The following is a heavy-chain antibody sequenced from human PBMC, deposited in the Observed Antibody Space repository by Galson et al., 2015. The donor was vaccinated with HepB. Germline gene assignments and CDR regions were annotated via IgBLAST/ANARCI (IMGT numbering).Heavy chain of an antibody. CDR3: ARDLDRPYYYYGMDV. V-gene: IGHV3-66*02. Sequence: SLRLSCAASGFTVSSNYMSWVRQAPGKGLEWVSVIYSGGSTYYADSVKGRFTISRDNSKNTLYLQMNSLRAEDTAVYHCARDLDRPYYYYGMDVWGQGTTVTVSS. J-gene: IGHJ6*02. CDR2: IYSGGST. CDR1: GFTVSSNY.